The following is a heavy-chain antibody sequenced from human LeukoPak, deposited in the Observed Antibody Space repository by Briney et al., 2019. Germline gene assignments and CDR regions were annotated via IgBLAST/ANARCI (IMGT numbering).Heavy chain of an antibody. Sequence: GGSLRLSCAASGFTFSSYGMHWVRQAPGKGLEWVAFIRYDGSNKYYADSVKGRFTISRDNSKNTLYLQMNSLRAEDTAVYYCAKANYDFWSGVDYWGQGNLVTVSS. D-gene: IGHD3-3*01. CDR1: GFTFSSYG. J-gene: IGHJ4*02. V-gene: IGHV3-30*02. CDR3: AKANYDFWSGVDY. CDR2: IRYDGSNK.